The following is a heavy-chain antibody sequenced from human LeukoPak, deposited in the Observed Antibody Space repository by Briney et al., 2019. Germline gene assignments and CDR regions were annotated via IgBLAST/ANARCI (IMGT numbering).Heavy chain of an antibody. CDR1: GGSISSSSYY. D-gene: IGHD3-10*01. V-gene: IGHV4-39*02. Sequence: PSETLSLTCTVSGGSISSSSYYWGWIRQPPGTGLEWIGSIYYSGSTYYNPSLKSRVTISVDTSKNQFSLKLSSVTAADTAVYYCARDFGAGYYYGSGSYYPYWGQGTLVTVSS. CDR3: ARDFGAGYYYGSGSYYPY. J-gene: IGHJ4*02. CDR2: IYYSGST.